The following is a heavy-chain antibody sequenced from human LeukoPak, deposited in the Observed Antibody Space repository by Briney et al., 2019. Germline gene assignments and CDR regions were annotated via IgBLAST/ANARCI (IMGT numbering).Heavy chain of an antibody. CDR1: GFSLSTSGMR. V-gene: IGHV2-70*04. J-gene: IGHJ4*02. CDR3: ARITGGSYPLFDY. Sequence: SGPALVKLTQTLTLTCTFSGFSLSTSGMRVSWIRQPPGKALEWLARIDWDDDKFYSTSLKTRLTISKDTSKNQVVLTMTNMDPVDTATYYCARITGGSYPLFDYWGQGTLVTVSS. D-gene: IGHD1-26*01. CDR2: IDWDDDK.